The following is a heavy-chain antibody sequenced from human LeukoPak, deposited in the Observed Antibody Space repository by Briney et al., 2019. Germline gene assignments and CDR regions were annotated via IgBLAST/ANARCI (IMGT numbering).Heavy chain of an antibody. J-gene: IGHJ4*02. Sequence: ASVTVSCKASGYTFTGYYMHWVRQAPGQGLEWMGWINPNSGGTNYAQKFQGRVTMTRDTSISTAYMELSRLRSDDTAVYYCARVTGTTRGGSFDYWGQGTLVTVSS. V-gene: IGHV1-2*02. CDR1: GYTFTGYY. D-gene: IGHD1-7*01. CDR3: ARVTGTTRGGSFDY. CDR2: INPNSGGT.